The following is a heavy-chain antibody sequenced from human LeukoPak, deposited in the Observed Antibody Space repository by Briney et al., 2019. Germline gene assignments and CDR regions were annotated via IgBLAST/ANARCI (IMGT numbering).Heavy chain of an antibody. CDR1: GYTFTGYH. CDR2: INPNSGGT. J-gene: IGHJ6*02. D-gene: IGHD6-6*01. CDR3: ARSLAAYYYYGMDV. V-gene: IGHV1-2*04. Sequence: ASVKVSCKASGYTFTGYHMHWVRQAPGQGLEWMGWINPNSGGTNYAQKFQGWVTMTRDTSISTAYMELSRLRSDDTAVYYCARSLAAYYYYGMDVWGQGTTVTVSS.